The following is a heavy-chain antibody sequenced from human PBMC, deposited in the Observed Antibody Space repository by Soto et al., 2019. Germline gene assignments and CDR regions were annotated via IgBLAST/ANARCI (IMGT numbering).Heavy chain of an antibody. V-gene: IGHV1-2*02. CDR1: GYTFTGYY. D-gene: IGHD2-21*02. CDR2: INPNSGGT. Sequence: QVQLVQSGAEVKKPGASVKVSCKASGYTFTGYYMHWVRQAPGQGLEWMGWINPNSGGTNYAQKFQGRVTMTRDTSISTAYMELSRLRFDDTAVYYCAREVEVTVPYYYGMDVWGQGTTVTVSS. CDR3: AREVEVTVPYYYGMDV. J-gene: IGHJ6*02.